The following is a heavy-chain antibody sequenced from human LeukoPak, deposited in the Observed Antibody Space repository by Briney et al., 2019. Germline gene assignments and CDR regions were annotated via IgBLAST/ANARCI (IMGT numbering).Heavy chain of an antibody. CDR1: GGSISSYY. D-gene: IGHD3-10*01. Sequence: SETLSLTCTVSGGSISSYYWSWIRQPPGKGLEWIGYIYYSGSTNYNPSLKSRVTISVDTSKNQLSLKLSSVTAADTAVYYCARYYGSGSYNNWFDPWGQGTLVTVSS. CDR2: IYYSGST. V-gene: IGHV4-59*01. J-gene: IGHJ5*02. CDR3: ARYYGSGSYNNWFDP.